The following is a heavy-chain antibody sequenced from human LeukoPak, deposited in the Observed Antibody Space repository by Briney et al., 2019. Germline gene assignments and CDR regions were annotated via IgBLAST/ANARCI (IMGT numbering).Heavy chain of an antibody. CDR1: GFTFSSYE. V-gene: IGHV3-21*01. J-gene: IGHJ4*02. CDR2: FSSDGSYI. Sequence: GGSLRLSCAASGFTFSSYEMNWLRQAPGKGLEWVSSFSSDGSYIYYADSVKGRFSISRDTAKNSLYLQMNGLGVDDTAVYYCARDHGRGSTDYFDYWGQGTLVTVSS. CDR3: ARDHGRGSTDYFDY. D-gene: IGHD3-10*01.